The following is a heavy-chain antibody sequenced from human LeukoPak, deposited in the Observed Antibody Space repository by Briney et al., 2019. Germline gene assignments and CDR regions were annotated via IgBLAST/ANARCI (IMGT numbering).Heavy chain of an antibody. Sequence: AGESLRLSCAASGFTFRSYWMFWVRQAPGKGLVWVSRINSDGTGTTYADSVKGRFTISRDNAKNTLYLQMNSLRAEDTAVYYCARNGYSAYVDYWGQGTLVTVSS. CDR2: INSDGTGT. CDR1: GFTFRSYW. D-gene: IGHD5-12*01. CDR3: ARNGYSAYVDY. J-gene: IGHJ4*02. V-gene: IGHV3-74*01.